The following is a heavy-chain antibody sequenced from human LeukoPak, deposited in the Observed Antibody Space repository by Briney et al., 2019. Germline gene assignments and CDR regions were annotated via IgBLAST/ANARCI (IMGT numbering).Heavy chain of an antibody. Sequence: GGSLRLSCAASGFTVSSNYMSWVRQAPGKGLEWVSVIYSGGSTYYADSVKGRFTISRDNSKNTLYLQMNGLRAEDTAVYYCARALEPYSSGWYFEVGFDYWGQGTLVTVSS. CDR3: ARALEPYSSGWYFEVGFDY. CDR2: IYSGGST. V-gene: IGHV3-53*01. J-gene: IGHJ4*02. CDR1: GFTVSSNY. D-gene: IGHD6-19*01.